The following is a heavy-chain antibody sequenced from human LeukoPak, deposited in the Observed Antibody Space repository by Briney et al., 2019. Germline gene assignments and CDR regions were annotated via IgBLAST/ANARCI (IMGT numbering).Heavy chain of an antibody. Sequence: ASVKVSCKASGYTFTSYGISWVRQAPGQGLEWMGWISAYNGNTNYAQKLQGRVTMTTDTSTSTAYMELRSLRSDDTAVYYCARDGLSYYYGSGSYIQNYYYYYMDVWGKGTTVTVSS. CDR2: ISAYNGNT. CDR3: ARDGLSYYYGSGSYIQNYYYYYMDV. V-gene: IGHV1-18*01. D-gene: IGHD3-10*01. J-gene: IGHJ6*03. CDR1: GYTFTSYG.